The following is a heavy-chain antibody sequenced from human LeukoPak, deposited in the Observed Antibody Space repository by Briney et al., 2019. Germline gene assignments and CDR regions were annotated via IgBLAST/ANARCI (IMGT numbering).Heavy chain of an antibody. J-gene: IGHJ4*02. CDR3: ARNPYDSSGYYVYFDY. V-gene: IGHV4-34*01. CDR2: INHSGST. CDR1: GGSFSGYY. D-gene: IGHD3-22*01. Sequence: ASETLSLTCAVYGGSFSGYYWSWIRQPPGKGLEWIGEINHSGSTNYNPSLKSRVTISVDTSKNQFSLKLSSVTAADTAVYYCARNPYDSSGYYVYFDYWGQGTLVTVSS.